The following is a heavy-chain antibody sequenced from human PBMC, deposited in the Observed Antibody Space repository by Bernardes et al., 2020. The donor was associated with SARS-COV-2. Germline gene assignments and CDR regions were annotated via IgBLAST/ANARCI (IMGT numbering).Heavy chain of an antibody. Sequence: GGSLRLSCAASGFTFSSYSMNWVRQAPGKGLEWVSSISSSSSYIYYADSVKGRFTISRDNAKNSLYLQMNSLRAEDTAVYYCASWAPYYDFWSGYYTSYYYYGMDVWGQGTTVTVSS. V-gene: IGHV3-21*01. CDR1: GFTFSSYS. J-gene: IGHJ6*02. CDR3: ASWAPYYDFWSGYYTSYYYYGMDV. D-gene: IGHD3-3*01. CDR2: ISSSSSYI.